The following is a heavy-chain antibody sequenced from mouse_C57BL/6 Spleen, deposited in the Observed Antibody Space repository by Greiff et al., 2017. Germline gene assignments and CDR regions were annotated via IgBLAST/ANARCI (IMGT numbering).Heavy chain of an antibody. CDR1: GYTFTSYW. D-gene: IGHD1-1*01. V-gene: IGHV1-69*01. J-gene: IGHJ1*03. CDR3: ARGGYYYGSSYGYWYFDV. Sequence: QVQLQQPGAELVMPGASVKLSCKASGYTFTSYWMHWVKQRPGQGLEWIGEIDPSDSYTNYNQKFKGKSTLTVDKSSSTAYMQLSSLTSEDSAVYYCARGGYYYGSSYGYWYFDVGGTGTTVTVSS. CDR2: IDPSDSYT.